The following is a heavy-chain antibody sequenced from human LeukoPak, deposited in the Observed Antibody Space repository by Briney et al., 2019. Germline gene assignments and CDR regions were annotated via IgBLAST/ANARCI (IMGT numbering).Heavy chain of an antibody. V-gene: IGHV3-7*01. J-gene: IGHJ4*02. D-gene: IGHD2-21*01. CDR3: ARDKEAGAYCGGDCYGGWGM. Sequence: PGGSLRLSCAASGFTFASYWMSWVRQAPGKGLEWVANIKEDGSEKYYVDSVKGRFTISRDNAKNSLYLQMNSLRAEDTAVYYCARDKEAGAYCGGDCYGGWGMRGQGTLVTVSS. CDR2: IKEDGSEK. CDR1: GFTFASYW.